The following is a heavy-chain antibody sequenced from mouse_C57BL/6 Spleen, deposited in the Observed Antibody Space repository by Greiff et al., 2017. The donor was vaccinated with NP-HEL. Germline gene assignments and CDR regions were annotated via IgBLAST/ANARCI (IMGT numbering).Heavy chain of an antibody. V-gene: IGHV1-82*01. CDR3: ARFQLGRYAMDY. CDR1: GYAFSSSW. Sequence: LQESGPELVKPGASVKISCKASGYAFSSSWMNWVKQRPGKGLEWIGRIYPGDGDTNYNGKFKGKATLTADKSSSTAYMQLSSLTSEDSAVYFCARFQLGRYAMDYWGQGTSVTVSS. D-gene: IGHD4-1*02. CDR2: IYPGDGDT. J-gene: IGHJ4*01.